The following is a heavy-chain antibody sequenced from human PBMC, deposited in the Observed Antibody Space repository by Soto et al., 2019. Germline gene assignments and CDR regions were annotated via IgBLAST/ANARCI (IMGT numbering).Heavy chain of an antibody. V-gene: IGHV3-30-3*01. CDR3: ARGGSSSGSADGMDV. CDR2: ILYDGSHQ. D-gene: IGHD6-13*01. CDR1: GFTFSAYA. J-gene: IGHJ6*02. Sequence: QVQLVESGGGVVQPGRSLRLSCAASGFTFSAYAMHWVRQAPGKGLEWVALILYDGSHQYYADSVKGRFTISSDSSHNTLYMQVTSLRAEDTAVYYCARGGSSSGSADGMDVWGQGTTVTVSS.